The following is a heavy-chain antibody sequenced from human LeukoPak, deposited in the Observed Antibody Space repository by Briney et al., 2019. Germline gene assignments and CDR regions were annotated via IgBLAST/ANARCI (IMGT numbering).Heavy chain of an antibody. CDR3: ARDRSASSRGPAWRNWFDP. CDR2: IYTSGST. V-gene: IGHV4-61*02. CDR1: GGSISSGSYY. J-gene: IGHJ5*02. Sequence: PSETLSLTCTVSGGSISSGSYYWSLIRQPAGKGLEWIGRIYTSGSTNYNPSLKSRVTISVDTSENQFSLRLTSVTAADTAVYYCARDRSASSRGPAWRNWFDPWGQGTLVTVSS. D-gene: IGHD3-10*01.